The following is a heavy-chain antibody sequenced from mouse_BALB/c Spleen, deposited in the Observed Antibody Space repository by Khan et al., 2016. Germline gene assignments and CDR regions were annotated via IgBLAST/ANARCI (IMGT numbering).Heavy chain of an antibody. CDR1: GYSITSIYS. J-gene: IGHJ1*01. CDR3: ARGDYFGNSWYFDV. V-gene: IGHV3-1*02. Sequence: EVQLQESGPDLVKPSQSLSLTCTVTGYSITSIYSWHWIRQFPGNRLEWMDYIHSSGSTNYNPSLKSRISTTRDTSKNQFFLQLNSVTTEDTATYYCARGDYFGNSWYFDVWGAGTTVTVSS. CDR2: IHSSGST. D-gene: IGHD1-1*01.